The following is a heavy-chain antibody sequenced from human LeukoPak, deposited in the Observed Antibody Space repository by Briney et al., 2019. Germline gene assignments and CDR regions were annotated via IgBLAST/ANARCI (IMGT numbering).Heavy chain of an antibody. D-gene: IGHD3-10*01. CDR3: AGTVGSAPDYYGSGGFAVLDY. CDR2: IYSGGTTYYGGST. Sequence: PGGSLRLSCAASGFTVSSNYMSWVRQAPGKGLEWVSVIYSGGTTYYGGSTYYADSLRGRFTISRDNSKNTLYLQMNGLRAEDTAVYYCAGTVGSAPDYYGSGGFAVLDYWGQGTLVTVSS. V-gene: IGHV3-NL1*01. J-gene: IGHJ4*02. CDR1: GFTVSSNY.